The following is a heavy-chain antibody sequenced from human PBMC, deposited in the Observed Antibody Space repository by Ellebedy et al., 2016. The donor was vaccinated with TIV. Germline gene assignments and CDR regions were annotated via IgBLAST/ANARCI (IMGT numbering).Heavy chain of an antibody. V-gene: IGHV1-2*02. Sequence: ASVKVSCKASGYTFTGYYVHWVRQAPGQGLEWMGWINPNSGDTNYAQQFQGRVTMTRDTSISTAHMELRRLRSDDTAVYYCAKRRNGGSYYAPWNGMDVWGQGTTVTVSS. CDR1: GYTFTGYY. CDR3: AKRRNGGSYYAPWNGMDV. CDR2: INPNSGDT. J-gene: IGHJ6*02. D-gene: IGHD1-26*01.